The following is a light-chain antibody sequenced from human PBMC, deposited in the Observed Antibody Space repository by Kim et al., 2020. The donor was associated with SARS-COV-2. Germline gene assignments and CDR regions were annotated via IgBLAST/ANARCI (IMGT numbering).Light chain of an antibody. Sequence: QMVINTVSGSTSNIGSNYVYCYQQLPGTAPILLIYRNNQRPSCVPDRFSGSKSGTSASLAISGLRSEDEADYYCAAWDDSLSGLWVFGGGTQLTFL. CDR1: TSNIGSNY. J-gene: IGLJ3*02. CDR3: AAWDDSLSGLWV. CDR2: RNN. V-gene: IGLV1-47*01.